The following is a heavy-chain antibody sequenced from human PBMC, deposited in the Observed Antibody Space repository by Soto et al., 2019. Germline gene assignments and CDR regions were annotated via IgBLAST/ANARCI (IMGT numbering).Heavy chain of an antibody. CDR3: ARGGTNGYCSSTSCYVRNYYYYYYYMDV. D-gene: IGHD2-2*03. CDR1: GGSFSGYY. Sequence: SETLSLTCAVYGGSFSGYYWSWIRQPPGKGLEWIGEINHSGSTNYNPSLKSRVTISVDTSKNQFSLKLSSVTAADTAVYYCARGGTNGYCSSTSCYVRNYYYYYYYMDVWGKGTTVTVSS. V-gene: IGHV4-34*01. J-gene: IGHJ6*03. CDR2: INHSGST.